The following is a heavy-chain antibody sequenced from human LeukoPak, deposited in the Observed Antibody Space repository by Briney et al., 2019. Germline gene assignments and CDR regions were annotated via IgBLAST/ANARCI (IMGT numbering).Heavy chain of an antibody. Sequence: GGSLRLFCAASGFTFSSYSMNWVRQAPGKGLEWVSSISSSSIYIYYADSVKGRFTISRDNAKNSLYLQMNSLRAEDTAVYYCARGADNYGYIFDYWGQGTLVTVSS. CDR3: ARGADNYGYIFDY. D-gene: IGHD5-18*01. V-gene: IGHV3-21*01. CDR2: ISSSSIYI. CDR1: GFTFSSYS. J-gene: IGHJ4*02.